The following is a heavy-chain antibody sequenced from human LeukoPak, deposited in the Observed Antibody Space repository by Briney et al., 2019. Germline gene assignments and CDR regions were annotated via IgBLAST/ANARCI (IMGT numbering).Heavy chain of an antibody. J-gene: IGHJ4*02. Sequence: GESLKISCKGSGYSITSYWIGWVRQMPGKRLEWMGIIYPGDSDTRHSPSFQGQVTISADKSISTAYLQWSSLKASDTAMYYCARQIYSSGDKGGYWGQGTLVTVSS. D-gene: IGHD6-19*01. CDR1: GYSITSYW. CDR3: ARQIYSSGDKGGY. V-gene: IGHV5-51*01. CDR2: IYPGDSDT.